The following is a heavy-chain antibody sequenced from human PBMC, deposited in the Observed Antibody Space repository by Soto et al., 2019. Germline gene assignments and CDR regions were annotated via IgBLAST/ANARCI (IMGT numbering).Heavy chain of an antibody. D-gene: IGHD3-22*01. J-gene: IGHJ2*01. CDR2: IFYTGVT. V-gene: IGHV4-61*03. CDR1: GGSVSNASFY. Sequence: QVQLQESGPGLVKPSETLSLTCSVSGGSVSNASFYWTWIRQAPGTGLEYIGYIFYTGVTNYNPSLNSRVTISLDTSKNHFSQQLNSMTAADTAVYYCVRVLDSSWYADLWCRGTLVTVSS. CDR3: VRVLDSSWYADL.